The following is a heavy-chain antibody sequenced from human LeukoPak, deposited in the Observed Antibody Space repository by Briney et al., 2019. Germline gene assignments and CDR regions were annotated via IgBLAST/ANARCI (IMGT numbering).Heavy chain of an antibody. V-gene: IGHV3-21*01. Sequence: GGSLRLSCAASGFSFSSYSMKWVRQAPGKGLEWVSPISSSSNYIYYADSVKGRFTISRDNAKNSLYLQMNSLRAEDTAVYYCARVSILIVPYYAFDIWGQGTMVTVSS. CDR3: ARVSILIVPYYAFDI. CDR1: GFSFSSYS. J-gene: IGHJ3*02. CDR2: ISSSSNYI. D-gene: IGHD2/OR15-2a*01.